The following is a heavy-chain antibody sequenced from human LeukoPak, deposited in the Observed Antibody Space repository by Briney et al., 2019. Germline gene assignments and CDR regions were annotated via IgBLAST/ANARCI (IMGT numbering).Heavy chain of an antibody. CDR3: AKEAPRYSYGFDY. D-gene: IGHD5-18*01. Sequence: PGGSLRLSCAASGFTFSSYGMHWVRQAPGKGLEWVAVIWYDGSNKYYADSVKGRFTISRDNSKNTLYLQMNSLRAEDTAVYYCAKEAPRYSYGFDYWGQGTLVTVSS. CDR2: IWYDGSNK. V-gene: IGHV3-33*06. J-gene: IGHJ4*02. CDR1: GFTFSSYG.